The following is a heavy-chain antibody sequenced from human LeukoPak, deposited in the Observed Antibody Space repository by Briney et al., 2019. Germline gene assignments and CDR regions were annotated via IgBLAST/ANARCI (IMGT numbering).Heavy chain of an antibody. CDR2: IRHDGSNK. CDR3: AKDYFDSSGYFRVPHVSDY. Sequence: GWSLRLSCGASGFIFSNYGMHWVRQAPGKGLEGVAFIRHDGSNKYYADSVKGRSTISRDNSKNTLYLRMSSLRAEDTAVYYCAKDYFDSSGYFRVPHVSDYRGRGTLVTVSS. V-gene: IGHV3-30*02. J-gene: IGHJ4*02. CDR1: GFIFSNYG. D-gene: IGHD3-22*01.